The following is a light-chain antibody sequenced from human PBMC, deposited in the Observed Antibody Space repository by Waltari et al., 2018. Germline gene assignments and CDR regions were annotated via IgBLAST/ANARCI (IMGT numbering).Light chain of an antibody. V-gene: IGKV1-NL1*01. CDR3: QHYYIKSPVT. CDR1: QGISHS. Sequence: DIQMTQSPSSLSASVGDRVSITCRASQGISHSLAWYQQKQGKAPKLLLYAASRLEKGVPFRFSGSGSGTNYTLTIGSLQPEDFATYYCQHYYIKSPVTFGGGTHVEIK. CDR2: AAS. J-gene: IGKJ4*01.